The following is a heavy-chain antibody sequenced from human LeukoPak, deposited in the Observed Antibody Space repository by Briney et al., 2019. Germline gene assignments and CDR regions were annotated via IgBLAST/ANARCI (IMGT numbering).Heavy chain of an antibody. D-gene: IGHD3-9*01. V-gene: IGHV3-21*01. CDR2: ISTSSSYI. CDR1: GFTFSSYS. CDR3: ARDGGPGLRYFDWLPSPFDY. Sequence: GGSLRLSCAASGFTFSSYSMNWVRQAPGKGLEWVSSISTSSSYIYSADSVKGRFTISRDNAKNSLYLQMNSLRAEDTAVYYCARDGGPGLRYFDWLPSPFDYWGQGTLVTVSS. J-gene: IGHJ4*02.